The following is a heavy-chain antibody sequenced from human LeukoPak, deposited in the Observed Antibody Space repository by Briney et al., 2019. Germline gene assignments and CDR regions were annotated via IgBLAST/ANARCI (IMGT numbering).Heavy chain of an antibody. J-gene: IGHJ6*03. D-gene: IGHD3-3*01. CDR2: IKQDGSEK. V-gene: IGHV3-7*01. CDR1: GFTFSSYW. CDR3: GRDQPRQGFWSGYYYMDV. Sequence: RTGGSLRLSCAASGFTFSSYWMSWVRQAPGKGLEWVANIKQDGSEKYYVDSVKGRFTISRDNAKNSLYLQMNSLRAEDTAVYYCGRDQPRQGFWSGYYYMDVWGKGTTVTVSS.